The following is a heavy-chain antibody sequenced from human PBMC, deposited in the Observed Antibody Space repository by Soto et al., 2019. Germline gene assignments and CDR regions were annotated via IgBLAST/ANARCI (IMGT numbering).Heavy chain of an antibody. V-gene: IGHV4-61*08. D-gene: IGHD3-10*01. CDR2: IYYSGST. CDR3: ARQFYGSGIGWFDP. CDR1: GGSISSGGYS. Sequence: PSETLSLTCAVSGGSISSGGYSWSWIRQPPGKGLEWIGYIYYSGSTNYNPSLKSRVTISVDTSKNQFSLKLSSVTAADTAVYYCARQFYGSGIGWFDPWGQGTLVTVSS. J-gene: IGHJ5*02.